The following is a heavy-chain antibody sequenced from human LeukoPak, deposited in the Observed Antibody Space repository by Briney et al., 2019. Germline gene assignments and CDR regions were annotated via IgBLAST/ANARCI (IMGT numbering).Heavy chain of an antibody. CDR1: GGSISSYY. V-gene: IGHV4-59*12. Sequence: SETLSLTCTVSGGSISSYYWSWLRQPPGKGLEWLGYIYYSGSTNYNPSLKSRVTILVDTSKNQFSLKLSSVTAADTAVYYCARRYDSSGYKELDYWGQGTLVTVSS. D-gene: IGHD3-22*01. CDR2: IYYSGST. CDR3: ARRYDSSGYKELDY. J-gene: IGHJ4*02.